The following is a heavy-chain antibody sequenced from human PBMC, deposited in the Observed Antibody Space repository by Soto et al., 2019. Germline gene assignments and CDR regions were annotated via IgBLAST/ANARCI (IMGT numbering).Heavy chain of an antibody. CDR3: ATLRRITMIVVVITTGYYFDY. J-gene: IGHJ4*02. CDR2: IIPIFGTA. V-gene: IGHV1-69*06. CDR1: GGTFSSYA. D-gene: IGHD3-22*01. Sequence: SVKVSCKASGGTFSSYAISWVRQAPGQGLEWMGGIIPIFGTANYAQKFQGRVTMTEDTSTDTAYMELSSLRSEDTAVYYCATLRRITMIVVVITTGYYFDYWGQGTLVTVSS.